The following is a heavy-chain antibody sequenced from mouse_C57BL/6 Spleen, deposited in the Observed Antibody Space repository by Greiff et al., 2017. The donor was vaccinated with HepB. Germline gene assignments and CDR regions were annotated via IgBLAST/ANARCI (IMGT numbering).Heavy chain of an antibody. CDR2: INPSSGYT. CDR3: ARSTVVATDYYAMDY. D-gene: IGHD1-1*01. J-gene: IGHJ4*01. Sequence: QVQLQQSGAELAKPGASVKLSCKASGYTFTSYWMHWVKQRPGQGLEWIGYINPSSGYTKYKQKFKDKVTLTADKSSSTAYMQLSSLTYEDSAVYYCARSTVVATDYYAMDYWGQGTSVTVSS. V-gene: IGHV1-7*01. CDR1: GYTFTSYW.